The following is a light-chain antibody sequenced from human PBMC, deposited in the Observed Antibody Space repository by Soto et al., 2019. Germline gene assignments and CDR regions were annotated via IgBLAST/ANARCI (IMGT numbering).Light chain of an antibody. V-gene: IGKV3-11*01. CDR3: QQRTNWPLGLT. J-gene: IGKJ4*01. Sequence: EIVLTQSPVTLSLSPGERATLSCRASQSVSGYLAWYQQKPGQAPRLLIYDASNRATGIPARFSGSGSGTDFTLTISSREPEDVAVYYCQQRTNWPLGLTFGGGTKVEIK. CDR2: DAS. CDR1: QSVSGY.